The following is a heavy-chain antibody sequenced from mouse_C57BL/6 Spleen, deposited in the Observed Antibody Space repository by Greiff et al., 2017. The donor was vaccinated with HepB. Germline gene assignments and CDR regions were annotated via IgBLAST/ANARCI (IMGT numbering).Heavy chain of an antibody. CDR2: IYPGDGDT. J-gene: IGHJ4*01. D-gene: IGHD2-2*01. CDR3: ARVDDGYDRYAMDY. CDR1: GYAFSSSW. Sequence: QVQLQQSGPELVKPGASVKISCKASGYAFSSSWMNWVKQRPGKGLDWIGRIYPGDGDTNYNGKFKGKATLTGDKSSRTAYMQLSILTSDDSAVYFCARVDDGYDRYAMDYWCQGTSVTVSS. V-gene: IGHV1-82*01.